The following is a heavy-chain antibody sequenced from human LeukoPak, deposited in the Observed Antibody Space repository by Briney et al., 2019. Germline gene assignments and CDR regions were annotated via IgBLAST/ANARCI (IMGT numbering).Heavy chain of an antibody. CDR3: ARHVTIPIQYFGWLLTYYFDY. J-gene: IGHJ4*02. V-gene: IGHV4-34*01. CDR1: GGSFSGYY. Sequence: SSETLSLTCAVYGGSFSGYYWSWIRQPPGKGLEWIGEINHSGSTNYNPSLKSRVTISVDTSKNQFSLKLSSVTAADTAVYYCARHVTIPIQYFGWLLTYYFDYWGQGTLVTVSS. D-gene: IGHD3-9*01. CDR2: INHSGST.